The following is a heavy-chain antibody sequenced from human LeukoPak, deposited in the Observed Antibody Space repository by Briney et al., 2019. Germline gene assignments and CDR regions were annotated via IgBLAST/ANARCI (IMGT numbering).Heavy chain of an antibody. J-gene: IGHJ6*02. CDR3: ARDVAAAGTPNYYYYYGMDV. Sequence: SETLSLTCTVSGGSICSYYWSWIRQPPGKGLEWIGYIYYSGSTNYNPSLKSRVTISVDTSKNQFSLKLSSVTAADTAVYYCARDVAAAGTPNYYYYYGMDVWGQGTTVTVSS. V-gene: IGHV4-59*01. CDR1: GGSICSYY. D-gene: IGHD6-13*01. CDR2: IYYSGST.